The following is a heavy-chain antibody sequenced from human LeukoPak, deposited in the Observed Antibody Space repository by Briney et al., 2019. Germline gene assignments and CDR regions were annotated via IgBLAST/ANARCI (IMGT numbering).Heavy chain of an antibody. CDR3: ARLDGYNCRGWAYFDC. CDR1: GFTFSSYW. D-gene: IGHD5-24*01. CDR2: IKQDGSEK. J-gene: IGHJ4*02. Sequence: GGSLRLSCAASGFTFSSYWMSWVRQAPGKGLEWVANIKQDGSEKYYVDSVKGRFTISRDNAKNSLYLQMNSLRAEDTAVYYCARLDGYNCRGWAYFDCWGQGALVTVCS. V-gene: IGHV3-7*01.